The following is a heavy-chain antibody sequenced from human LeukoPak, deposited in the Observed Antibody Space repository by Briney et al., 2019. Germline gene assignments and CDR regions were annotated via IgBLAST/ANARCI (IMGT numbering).Heavy chain of an antibody. CDR3: ARREGSGSYYVGAFDI. Sequence: GESLKICCKGSGYSFTSYWIGWVRQMPGNGLEWMGMIYPGDSDNRYSPSFQGQVTISVDKTISTAYLQWSSLKASDNAMYYCARREGSGSYYVGAFDIWGQGTMVTVSS. J-gene: IGHJ3*02. CDR1: GYSFTSYW. V-gene: IGHV5-51*01. CDR2: IYPGDSDN. D-gene: IGHD3-10*01.